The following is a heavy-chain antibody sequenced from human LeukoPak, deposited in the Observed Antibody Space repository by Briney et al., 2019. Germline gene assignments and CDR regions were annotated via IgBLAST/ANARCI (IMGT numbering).Heavy chain of an antibody. CDR1: GYTFTSYD. J-gene: IGHJ6*03. CDR3: ARACPGSYYYYYMDV. CDR2: MNPNSGNT. V-gene: IGHV1-8*01. Sequence: ASVKVSCKASGYTFTSYDINWVRQATGQGLEWMGWMNPNSGNTGYAQKFQGRVTMTRNTSISTAYMELSSLRSEDTAVYYCARACPGSYYYYYMDVWGKGTTVTISS.